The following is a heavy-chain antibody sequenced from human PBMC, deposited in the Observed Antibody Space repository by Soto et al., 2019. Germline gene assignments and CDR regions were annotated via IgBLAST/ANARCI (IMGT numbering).Heavy chain of an antibody. CDR3: ARAYSSSSVWFDP. Sequence: LTCTVSGGSISSYYWSWIRQPPGKGLEWIGYIYYSGSTNYNPSLKSRVTISVDTSKNQFSLKLSSVTAADTAVYYCARAYSSSSVWFDPWGQGTLVTVSS. D-gene: IGHD6-6*01. CDR2: IYYSGST. J-gene: IGHJ5*02. V-gene: IGHV4-59*01. CDR1: GGSISSYY.